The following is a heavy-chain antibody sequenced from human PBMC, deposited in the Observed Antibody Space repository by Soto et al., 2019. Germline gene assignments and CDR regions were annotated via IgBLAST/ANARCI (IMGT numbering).Heavy chain of an antibody. CDR2: IYYSGST. V-gene: IGHV4-31*03. J-gene: IGHJ6*02. CDR3: ARDLAAAGPYYYGMDV. CDR1: GGSISSGGYY. D-gene: IGHD6-13*01. Sequence: QVQLQESGPGLVKPSQTLSLTCTVSGGSISSGGYYWSWIRQHPGKGLEWIGYIYYSGSTYYNPSLKGRVTIAIGTSKTXFSLKLSSVTAADTAVYYCARDLAAAGPYYYGMDVWGQGTTVTVSS.